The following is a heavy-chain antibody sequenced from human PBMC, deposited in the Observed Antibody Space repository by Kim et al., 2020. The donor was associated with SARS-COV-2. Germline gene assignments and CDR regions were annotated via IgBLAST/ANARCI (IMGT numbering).Heavy chain of an antibody. CDR2: ISGSGGST. CDR3: AKCYGRPSFIVVVPAAIAFDY. V-gene: IGHV3-23*01. CDR1: GFTFSSYA. D-gene: IGHD2-2*02. Sequence: GGSLRLSCAASGFTFSSYAMSWVRQAPGKGLEWVSAISGSGGSTYYADSVKGRFTISRDNSKNTLYLQMNSLRAEDTAVYYCAKCYGRPSFIVVVPAAIAFDYWGQGTLVTVSS. J-gene: IGHJ4*02.